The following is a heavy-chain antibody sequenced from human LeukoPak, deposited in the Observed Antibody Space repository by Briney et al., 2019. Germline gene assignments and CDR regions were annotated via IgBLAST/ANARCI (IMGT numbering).Heavy chain of an antibody. Sequence: PGRSLRLSCAASGFTFSNYGMHWVRQAPGKGLEWVAVISYDGSNKYYVESVKGRFTISRDNSKNTLYLQMNSLRTEDTAVYYCAKVPLARLYYYGMDVWGKGTTVTVSS. V-gene: IGHV3-30*18. CDR3: AKVPLARLYYYGMDV. J-gene: IGHJ6*04. CDR2: ISYDGSNK. CDR1: GFTFSNYG.